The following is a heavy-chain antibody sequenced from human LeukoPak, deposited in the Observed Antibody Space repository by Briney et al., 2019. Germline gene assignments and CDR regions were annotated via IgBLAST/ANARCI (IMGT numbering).Heavy chain of an antibody. V-gene: IGHV4-38-2*02. CDR2: IYYSGST. Sequence: SETLSLTCTVSGYSISSGYYWGWIRQPPGKGLEWIGSIYYSGSTYYNPSLKSRVTISVDTSKNQFSLKLSSVTAADTAVYYCASRDPYYDILTGYPIDYWGQGTLVTVSS. CDR3: ASRDPYYDILTGYPIDY. J-gene: IGHJ4*02. D-gene: IGHD3-9*01. CDR1: GYSISSGYY.